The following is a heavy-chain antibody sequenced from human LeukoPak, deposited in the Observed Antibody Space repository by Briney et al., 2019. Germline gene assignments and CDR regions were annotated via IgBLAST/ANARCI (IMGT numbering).Heavy chain of an antibody. CDR1: GYTFTSYG. V-gene: IGHV1-18*01. Sequence: ASVKVSCKASGYTFTSYGISWVRQAPGQGLEWMGWISAYNGNTNYAQKLQGRVTMTTDTSTSTAYMELRSLRSDDTAVYYCAREGDTAMVTGSWYFDLWGRGTLVTVSS. CDR3: AREGDTAMVTGSWYFDL. CDR2: ISAYNGNT. D-gene: IGHD5-18*01. J-gene: IGHJ2*01.